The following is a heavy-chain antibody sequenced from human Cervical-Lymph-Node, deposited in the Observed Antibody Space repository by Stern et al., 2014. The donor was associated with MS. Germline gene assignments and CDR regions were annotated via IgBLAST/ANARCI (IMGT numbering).Heavy chain of an antibody. Sequence: EMQLVESGGDLVQPGGSLRLSCAASGFTFSSYWMHWVRQVPGKGLVWVSRISTDGSSTSYADSVKGRFTISRDNAKNTLYLQMNSLRAEDTAVYYCARPRVAAAGNFDSWGQGTLVTVSS. CDR1: GFTFSSYW. CDR2: ISTDGSST. D-gene: IGHD6-13*01. V-gene: IGHV3-74*02. CDR3: ARPRVAAAGNFDS. J-gene: IGHJ4*02.